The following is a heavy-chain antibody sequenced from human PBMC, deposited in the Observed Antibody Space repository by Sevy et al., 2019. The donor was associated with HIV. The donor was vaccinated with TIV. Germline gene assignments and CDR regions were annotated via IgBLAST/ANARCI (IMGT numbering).Heavy chain of an antibody. D-gene: IGHD1-26*01. J-gene: IGHJ6*02. CDR3: AKMQGGSYNYYGMDV. Sequence: GGSLRISCAASGFIFSTYGIHWVRQAPGKGLEWVAVISYDGSEKYYADSVRGRFTISRDNSKNTLYLQMNSLRVEDTATYYCAKMQGGSYNYYGMDVWGQGTTVTVSS. V-gene: IGHV3-30*18. CDR2: ISYDGSEK. CDR1: GFIFSTYG.